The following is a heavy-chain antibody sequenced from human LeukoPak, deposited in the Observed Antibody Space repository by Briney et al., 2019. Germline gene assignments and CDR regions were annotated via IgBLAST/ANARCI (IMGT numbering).Heavy chain of an antibody. CDR3: ARAGGLWLGDDY. CDR2: IYTSGST. Sequence: KSSETLSLTCTVSGGSISSGSYYWSWIRQPAGKGLEWIGRIYTSGSTNYNPSLKSRVTISVDTSKNQFSLKLSSVTAADTAVYYCARAGGLWLGDDYWGQGTLVTVSS. D-gene: IGHD3-10*01. V-gene: IGHV4-61*02. J-gene: IGHJ4*02. CDR1: GGSISSGSYY.